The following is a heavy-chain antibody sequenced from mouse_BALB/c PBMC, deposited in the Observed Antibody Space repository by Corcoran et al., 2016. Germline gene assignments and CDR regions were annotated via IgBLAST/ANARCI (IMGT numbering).Heavy chain of an antibody. Sequence: EVRLQQSGPELVKPGASLKIPCKASGYTFTDYNMDWVKQSHGKSLEWIGDINPNNGGTIYNQKFKGKATLTVDKSSSTAYMELRSLTSEDTAVYYCARGGFAYWGQGTLVTVSA. J-gene: IGHJ3*01. V-gene: IGHV1-18*01. CDR1: GYTFTDYN. CDR3: ARGGFAY. CDR2: INPNNGGT.